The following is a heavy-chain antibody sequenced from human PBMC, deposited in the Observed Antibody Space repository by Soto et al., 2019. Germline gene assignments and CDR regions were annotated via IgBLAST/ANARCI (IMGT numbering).Heavy chain of an antibody. V-gene: IGHV4-31*03. J-gene: IGHJ4*02. Sequence: SETLSLTCTVSGGSISSGGYYWSWIRQHPGKGLEWIGYIYYSGSTYHNPSLKSRVTISVDTSKNQFSLKLSSVTAADTAVYYCARGEMVYARRSSFFDYWGQGTLVTVSS. CDR1: GGSISSGGYY. D-gene: IGHD2-8*01. CDR3: ARGEMVYARRSSFFDY. CDR2: IYYSGST.